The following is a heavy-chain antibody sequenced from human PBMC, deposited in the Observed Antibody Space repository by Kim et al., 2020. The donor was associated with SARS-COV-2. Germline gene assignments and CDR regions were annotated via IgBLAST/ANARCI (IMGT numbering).Heavy chain of an antibody. D-gene: IGHD5-12*01. Sequence: DSVRGRFTISRDNAKNSLYLQMNSLRAEDTAVYYCARGAGNSGYDRADYWGQGTLVTVSS. J-gene: IGHJ4*02. CDR3: ARGAGNSGYDRADY. V-gene: IGHV3-21*01.